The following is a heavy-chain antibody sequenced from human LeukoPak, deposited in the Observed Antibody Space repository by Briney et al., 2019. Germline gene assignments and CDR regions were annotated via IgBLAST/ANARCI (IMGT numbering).Heavy chain of an antibody. J-gene: IGHJ4*02. V-gene: IGHV4-4*09. CDR2: IYTSGST. CDR1: GRSISSYY. Sequence: PSETLSLTCTVSGRSISSYYWSWIRQPPGKGLEWIGYIYTSGSTNYNPSLKSRVTISVDTSKNQFSLKLRPVTAADTAVYYCARYQVRSGYSYYFDYWGQGTLVTVSS. CDR3: ARYQVRSGYSYYFDY. D-gene: IGHD3-3*01.